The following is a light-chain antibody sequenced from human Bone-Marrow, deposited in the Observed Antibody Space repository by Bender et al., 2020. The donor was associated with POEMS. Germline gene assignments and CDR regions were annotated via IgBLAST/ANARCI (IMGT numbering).Light chain of an antibody. J-gene: IGLJ3*02. Sequence: QSVLTQPPSASGTPGQRVTISCSGGSSNIGAHAVNWYQHLPGTAPKLLIYSSHRRPSEVPDRFSGSRSGTSASLAISGLQSEDEADYYCCSYAGGAWVFGGGTKVTVL. CDR3: CSYAGGAWV. V-gene: IGLV1-44*01. CDR1: SSNIGAHA. CDR2: SSH.